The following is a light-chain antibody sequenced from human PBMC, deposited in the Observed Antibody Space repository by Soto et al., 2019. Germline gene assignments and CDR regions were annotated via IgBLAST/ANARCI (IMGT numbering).Light chain of an antibody. CDR3: QQYGGSPLT. J-gene: IGKJ4*01. V-gene: IGKV3-20*01. Sequence: EIVLTQSPGTLSLSPGERATLSCRASQSVTSTYLAWYQQKPGQAPRLLIYGASNRATGIPDRFTGSGSGTDFTLTISRLEPEDFAVYYCQQYGGSPLTFGGGTNVEIK. CDR1: QSVTSTY. CDR2: GAS.